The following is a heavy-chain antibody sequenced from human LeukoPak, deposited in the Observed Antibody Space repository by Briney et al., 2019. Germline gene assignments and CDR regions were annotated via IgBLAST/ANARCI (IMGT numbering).Heavy chain of an antibody. J-gene: IGHJ4*02. CDR2: IYYSGST. Sequence: SETLSLTCTVSGGSISSSSYYWGWIRQPPGKGLEWIGSIYYSGSTYYNPPLKSRVTISVDTSKNQFSLKLSSVTAADTAVYYCARGHDYGDYYFDYWGQGTLVTVSS. V-gene: IGHV4-39*07. CDR3: ARGHDYGDYYFDY. D-gene: IGHD4-17*01. CDR1: GGSISSSSYY.